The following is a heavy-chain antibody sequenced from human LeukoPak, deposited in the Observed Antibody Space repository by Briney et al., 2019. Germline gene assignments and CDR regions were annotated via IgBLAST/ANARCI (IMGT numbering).Heavy chain of an antibody. Sequence: SETLSLTCTVSGGSISNYYWSWIRQPAGKGLEWIGRTHSSGSTNYNPSLNSRVTMSVDTSKNQFSLKLTSVTAADTAVYYCVGEEYGTGSYYKSSDWGQGTLVTVSS. J-gene: IGHJ4*02. CDR3: VGEEYGTGSYYKSSD. CDR2: THSSGST. D-gene: IGHD3-10*01. V-gene: IGHV4-4*07. CDR1: GGSISNYY.